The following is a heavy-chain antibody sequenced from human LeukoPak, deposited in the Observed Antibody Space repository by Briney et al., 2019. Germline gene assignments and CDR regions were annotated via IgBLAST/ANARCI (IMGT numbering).Heavy chain of an antibody. CDR3: ASLQREIAVAGIDAFDI. D-gene: IGHD6-19*01. J-gene: IGHJ3*02. CDR1: GGTFSSYA. Sequence: ASVKVSCKASGGTFSSYAISWVRQAPGQGLEWMGGIIPIFGTANYAQKFQGRVTITADKSTSTAYMELSSLRSEDTAVYYCASLQREIAVAGIDAFDIWGQGTVVIVSS. CDR2: IIPIFGTA. V-gene: IGHV1-69*06.